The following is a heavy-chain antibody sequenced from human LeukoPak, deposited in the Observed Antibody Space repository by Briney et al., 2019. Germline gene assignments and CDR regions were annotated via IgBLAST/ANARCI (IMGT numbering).Heavy chain of an antibody. CDR2: IYYSGST. J-gene: IGHJ5*02. V-gene: IGHV4-31*03. D-gene: IGHD3-22*01. CDR1: GGSISSGGYY. Sequence: SETLSLTCTVSGGSISSGGYYWSWIRQHPGKGLEWIGYIYYSGSTYYNPSLKSRVTISVDTSKNQFSLKLSPVTAADTAVYYCARDKGSVYYYDSSGYYHWFDPWGQGTLVTVSS. CDR3: ARDKGSVYYYDSSGYYHWFDP.